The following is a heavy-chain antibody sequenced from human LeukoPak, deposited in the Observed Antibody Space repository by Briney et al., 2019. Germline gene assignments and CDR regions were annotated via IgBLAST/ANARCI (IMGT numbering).Heavy chain of an antibody. V-gene: IGHV4-38-2*01. J-gene: IGHJ6*03. CDR3: ARQYDSYFYYYLDL. CDR1: GYPINGAYY. D-gene: IGHD2-2*01. Sequence: SETLSLTCAVSGYPINGAYYWVWVRQPPGKGLEWIGSLYHPDSTYYNPSLESRVTMPVDTSRNQFSLKLSFVTAADTAVYYCARQYDSYFYYYLDLWGTGTTVTVSS. CDR2: LYHPDST.